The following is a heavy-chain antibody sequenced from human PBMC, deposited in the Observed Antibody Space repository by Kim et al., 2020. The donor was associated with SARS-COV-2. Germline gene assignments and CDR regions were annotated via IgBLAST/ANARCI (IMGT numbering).Heavy chain of an antibody. CDR2: MNPNSGNT. D-gene: IGHD1-26*01. Sequence: ASVKVSCKASGYTFTSCYSNWVRQATGQGLEWMGWMNPNSGNTGYAQKFQGRVTMTRNTSISTAYMELSSLRSEDTAVYYCARWSRYYYYYGMDVWGQGTTVTVSS. CDR1: GYTFTSCY. V-gene: IGHV1-8*01. J-gene: IGHJ6*02. CDR3: ARWSRYYYYYGMDV.